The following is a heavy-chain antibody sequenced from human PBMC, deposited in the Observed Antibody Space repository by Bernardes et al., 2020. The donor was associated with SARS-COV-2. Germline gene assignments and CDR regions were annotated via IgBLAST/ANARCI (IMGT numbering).Heavy chain of an antibody. J-gene: IGHJ6*02. CDR3: TRLLVAGAPRCNGMDV. CDR1: GSTSSAHY. CDR2: TRMTAVRHST. V-gene: IGHV3-72*01. Sequence: GSLRLSSAPPGSTSSAHYMHWVRQAPGKGLEWVGRTRMTAVRHSTEYASSVKGKFSISRDESKNSMNLQMNSLKTEDTAVYYCTRLLVAGAPRCNGMDVWGQGTTVTVSS. D-gene: IGHD2-21*01.